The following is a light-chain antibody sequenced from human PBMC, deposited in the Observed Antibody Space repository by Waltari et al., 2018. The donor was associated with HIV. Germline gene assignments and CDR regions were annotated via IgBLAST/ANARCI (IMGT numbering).Light chain of an antibody. CDR3: VQYDNLPYT. CDR1: QDIKKN. Sequence: DLQLNQSPSSVSLSVGDSVTITCQATQDIKKNLNWYQQKPGKAPRLMVYDGVRLEEGVTSRFSGSGSGTDYSLTIDDLQPEDIGIYYCVQYDNLPYTFGRGTKVEVK. J-gene: IGKJ2*01. CDR2: DGV. V-gene: IGKV1-33*01.